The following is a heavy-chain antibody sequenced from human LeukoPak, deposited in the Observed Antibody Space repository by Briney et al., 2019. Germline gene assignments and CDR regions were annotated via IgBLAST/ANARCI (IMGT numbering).Heavy chain of an antibody. J-gene: IGHJ4*02. CDR2: IYYSGST. CDR3: ARYGDYVFDL. Sequence: LAETLSLTCTVSGGSISSYYWSWIRQPPGKGLEWIGYIYYSGSTIYNPSLKSRVTISVDTSKNQFSLKLSSVTAADTAVYYCARYGDYVFDLWGQGTLVTVSA. V-gene: IGHV4-59*01. CDR1: GGSISSYY. D-gene: IGHD4-17*01.